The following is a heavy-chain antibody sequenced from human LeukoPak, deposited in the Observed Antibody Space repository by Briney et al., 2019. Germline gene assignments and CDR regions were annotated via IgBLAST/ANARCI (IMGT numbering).Heavy chain of an antibody. CDR2: ISAYNGNT. V-gene: IGHV1-18*01. J-gene: IGHJ6*03. CDR1: GYTFTSYG. Sequence: ASVKVSCKASGYTFTSYGISWARQAPGQGLEWMGWISAYNGNTNYAQKLQGRVTMTTDTSTSTAYMELRSLRSDDTAVYYCARARDYYYYYYMDVWGKGTTVTVSS. CDR3: ARARDYYYYYYMDV.